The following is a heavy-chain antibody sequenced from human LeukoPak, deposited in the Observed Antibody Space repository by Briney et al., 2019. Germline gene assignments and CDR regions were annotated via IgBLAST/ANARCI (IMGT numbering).Heavy chain of an antibody. CDR3: ARCDVLRYFDWSRPFDY. J-gene: IGHJ4*02. Sequence: GGSLRLSCAASGFTFSSYGMNWVRQAPGKGLEWVSYISSSGSTIYYADSVKGRFTISRDNAKNSLYLQMNSLRAEDTAVYYCARCDVLRYFDWSRPFDYWGQGTLVTVSS. V-gene: IGHV3-48*03. CDR1: GFTFSSYG. CDR2: ISSSGSTI. D-gene: IGHD3-9*01.